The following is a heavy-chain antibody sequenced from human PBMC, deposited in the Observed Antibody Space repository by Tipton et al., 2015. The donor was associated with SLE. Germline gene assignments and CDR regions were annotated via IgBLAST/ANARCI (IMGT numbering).Heavy chain of an antibody. D-gene: IGHD3-10*01. Sequence: SLTCSVSGGSISNYYWSWIRQPAGKGLEWIGGNYRSGSTDYNTSLKSRVTMSVDTSRNRFSLKLTSVTAADTAVYFCARIGGDGSGTFYPDYWGRGTLVSVSS. CDR1: GGSISNYY. CDR3: ARIGGDGSGTFYPDY. V-gene: IGHV4-4*07. J-gene: IGHJ4*02. CDR2: NYRSGST.